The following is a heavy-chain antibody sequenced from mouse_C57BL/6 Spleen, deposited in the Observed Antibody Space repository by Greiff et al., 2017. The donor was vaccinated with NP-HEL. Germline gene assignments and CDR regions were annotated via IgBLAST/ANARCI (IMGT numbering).Heavy chain of an antibody. Sequence: QVQLQQSGAELVMPGASVKLSCKASGYTFTSYWMHWVKQRPGQGLEWIGEIDPSDSYTNYNQKFKGKSTLTVDKSSSTAYMQLSSLTSEDSAVYYCARPYDYDKTWFAYWGQGTLVTVSA. V-gene: IGHV1-69*01. CDR1: GYTFTSYW. CDR3: ARPYDYDKTWFAY. CDR2: IDPSDSYT. D-gene: IGHD2-4*01. J-gene: IGHJ3*01.